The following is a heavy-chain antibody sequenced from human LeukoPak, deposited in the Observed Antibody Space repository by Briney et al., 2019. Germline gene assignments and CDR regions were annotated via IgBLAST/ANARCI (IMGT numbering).Heavy chain of an antibody. CDR3: ARDGMATVVTPNY. D-gene: IGHD4-23*01. J-gene: IGHJ4*02. CDR2: IYYSGST. CDR1: GGSISSSSYY. V-gene: IGHV4-39*02. Sequence: SETLSLTCTVSGGSISSSSYYWGWIRQPPGKGLEWIGSIYYSGSTYYNPSLKSRVTISVDTSKNQFSLKLSSVTAADTAVYYCARDGMATVVTPNYWGQGTLVTVSS.